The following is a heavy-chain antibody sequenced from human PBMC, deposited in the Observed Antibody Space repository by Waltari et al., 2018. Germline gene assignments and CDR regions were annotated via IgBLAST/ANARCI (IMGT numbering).Heavy chain of an antibody. CDR1: GFTFSSYA. Sequence: EVQLLESGGGLVQPGGSLRLSCAASGFTFSSYAMSGVRQAPGKGLEWVSAISGSGGSKYYADSVKGRFTISRDNSKNTLYLQMNSLRAEDTAVYYCAKGMPSYYYGMDVWGQGTTVTVSS. D-gene: IGHD2-2*01. CDR2: ISGSGGSK. J-gene: IGHJ6*02. V-gene: IGHV3-23*01. CDR3: AKGMPSYYYGMDV.